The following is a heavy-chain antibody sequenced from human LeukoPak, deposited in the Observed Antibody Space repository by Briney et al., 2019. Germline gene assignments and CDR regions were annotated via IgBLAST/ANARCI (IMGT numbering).Heavy chain of an antibody. J-gene: IGHJ6*03. D-gene: IGHD5-18*01. CDR3: ASRASTAMATLFYYYYMDV. V-gene: IGHV1-69*01. CDR1: GGTFSSYA. Sequence: SVKVSCKASGGTFSSYAISWVRQAPGQGLEWMGGIIPIFGTANYAQKFQGRVTITADESTSTAYMELSSLRSEDTAVYYCASRASTAMATLFYYYYMDVWGKGTTVTVSS. CDR2: IIPIFGTA.